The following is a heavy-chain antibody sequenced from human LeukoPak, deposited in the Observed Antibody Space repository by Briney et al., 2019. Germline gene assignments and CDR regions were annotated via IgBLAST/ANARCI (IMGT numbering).Heavy chain of an antibody. V-gene: IGHV4-59*01. CDR3: ARTSPATPLLRYFDWSSSPMDV. Sequence: PSETLSLTCTVSGGSISSYYWSRIRQPPGKGLEWIGYIYYSGSTNYNPSLKSRVTISVDTSKNQFSLKLSSVTAADTAVYYCARTSPATPLLRYFDWSSSPMDVWGQGTTVTVSS. CDR1: GGSISSYY. CDR2: IYYSGST. D-gene: IGHD3-9*01. J-gene: IGHJ6*02.